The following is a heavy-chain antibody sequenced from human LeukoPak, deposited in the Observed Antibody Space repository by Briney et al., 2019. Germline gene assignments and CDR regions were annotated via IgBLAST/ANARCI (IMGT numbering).Heavy chain of an antibody. Sequence: ASVKVSCKASGYSFTSYFMHWVRQAPGQGLEWMGWISAYNGNTNYAQKLQGRVTMTTDTSTSTAYMELRSLRSDDTAVYYCARVTNYDFWSGYYLDYWGQGTLVTVSS. V-gene: IGHV1-18*04. J-gene: IGHJ4*02. CDR1: GYSFTSYF. D-gene: IGHD3-3*01. CDR3: ARVTNYDFWSGYYLDY. CDR2: ISAYNGNT.